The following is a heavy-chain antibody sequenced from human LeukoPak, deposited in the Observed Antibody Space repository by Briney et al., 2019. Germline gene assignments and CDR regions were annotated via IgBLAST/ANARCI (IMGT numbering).Heavy chain of an antibody. V-gene: IGHV6-1*01. CDR1: GDSVSSNSAA. CDR2: TYYRSKWFY. J-gene: IGHJ4*02. CDR3: ARGPVYGSGSSAPNAFDY. D-gene: IGHD3-10*01. Sequence: SQTLSLTCAISGDSVSSNSAAWNWIRQSPSRGLEWLGRTYYRSKWFYDYAVSVKSRITIGPDTSRNQFSLQLNSVTPEDTAVYYCARGPVYGSGSSAPNAFDYWGQGTLVTVSS.